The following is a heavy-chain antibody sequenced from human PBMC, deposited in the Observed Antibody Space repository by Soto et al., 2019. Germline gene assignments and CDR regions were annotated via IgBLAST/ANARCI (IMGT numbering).Heavy chain of an antibody. J-gene: IGHJ6*02. CDR1: GDSVSSYSAA. CDR3: ARDCTNGVCYPSYHYGMDV. Sequence: SQTLSLTCAISGDSVSSYSAAWNWIRQSPSRGLEWLGRTYYRSKWYNDYAVSVKSRITINPDTSKNQFSLQLNSVTPEDTAVYYCARDCTNGVCYPSYHYGMDVWGQGTTVTVSS. D-gene: IGHD2-8*01. CDR2: TYYRSKWYN. V-gene: IGHV6-1*01.